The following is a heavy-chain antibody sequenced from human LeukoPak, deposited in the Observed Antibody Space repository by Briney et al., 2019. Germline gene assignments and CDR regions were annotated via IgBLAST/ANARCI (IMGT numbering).Heavy chain of an antibody. CDR1: GYTFSGHY. V-gene: IGHV1-2*02. CDR2: VNPKSGGT. CDR3: ARGTSGWHGLPDF. D-gene: IGHD6-19*01. Sequence: GASVKVSCKASGYTFSGHYMHWVRQAPGQGLEWMGWVNPKSGGTNYAQKFQGRVTMTRDTSISTAYMELSRLRSDDTAVYYCARGTSGWHGLPDFWGQGTPVTVSS. J-gene: IGHJ4*02.